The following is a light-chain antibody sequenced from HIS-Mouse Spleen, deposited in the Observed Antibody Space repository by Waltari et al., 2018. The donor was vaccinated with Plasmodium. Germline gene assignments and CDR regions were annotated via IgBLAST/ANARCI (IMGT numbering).Light chain of an antibody. J-gene: IGLJ3*02. V-gene: IGLV3-10*01. CDR1: ALPKKY. CDR2: EDS. CDR3: YSTDSSGNHRV. Sequence: SYELTQPPSVSVSPGQTARITCSGDALPKKYAYWYQQKSGKAPVLVIDEDSKRPSGIPERFSGSSSGTMATLTISGAQVEDEADYYCYSTDSSGNHRVFGGGTKLTV.